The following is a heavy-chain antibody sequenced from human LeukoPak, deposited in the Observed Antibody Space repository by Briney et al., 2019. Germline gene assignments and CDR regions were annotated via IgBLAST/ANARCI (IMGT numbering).Heavy chain of an antibody. CDR1: GFTFSSYA. D-gene: IGHD2-2*01. CDR2: ISYDGSNK. J-gene: IGHJ4*02. Sequence: PGRSLRLSCAASGFTFSSYAMHWVRQAPGKGLGGVAVISYDGSNKYYADSVKGRFTISRDNSKNTLYLQMNSLRAEDTAVYYCARDAGTVSAARFDYWGQGTLVTVSS. CDR3: ARDAGTVSAARFDY. V-gene: IGHV3-30-3*01.